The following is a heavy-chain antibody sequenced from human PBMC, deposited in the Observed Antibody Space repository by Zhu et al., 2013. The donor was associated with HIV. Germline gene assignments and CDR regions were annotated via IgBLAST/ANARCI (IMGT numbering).Heavy chain of an antibody. J-gene: IGHJ3*02. CDR3: ARSRTVEEAFDI. CDR1: GYSFTGYY. V-gene: IGHV1-2*02. Sequence: QVQLVQSGAEVKKPGASVKVSCKASGYSFTGYYIHWVRQAPGQGLEWMGWINPNNGGTNSAQKFQGRVTMTRDTSISTAYMELSRLRFDDTAVYYCARSRTVEEAFDIWGQGTMVTVSS. CDR2: INPNNGGT. D-gene: IGHD4-17*01.